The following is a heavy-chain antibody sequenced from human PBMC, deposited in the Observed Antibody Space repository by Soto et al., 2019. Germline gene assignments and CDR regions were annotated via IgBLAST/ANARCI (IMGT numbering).Heavy chain of an antibody. V-gene: IGHV4-34*01. CDR2: INHSGST. CDR3: ARGHINPFTGYFDY. CDR1: GGSFSSYY. Sequence: SETLSLNCAVYGGSFSSYYWSWIRQPPGKGLEWIGEINHSGSTNYNPSLKSRVTISVDTSKNQFSLKLSSVTAADTAVYYCARGHINPFTGYFDYWGQGTLVTVSS. J-gene: IGHJ4*02. D-gene: IGHD2-21*01.